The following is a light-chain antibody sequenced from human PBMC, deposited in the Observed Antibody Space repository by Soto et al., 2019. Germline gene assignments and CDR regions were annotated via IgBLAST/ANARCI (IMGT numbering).Light chain of an antibody. J-gene: IGLJ2*01. CDR1: NVGSKN. V-gene: IGLV3-9*01. Sequence: SYELTQPLSVSVALGQTARITCGGSNVGSKNVHWYQQKPGLAPVLVIYRDTNRPSGIPERFSGSNSGNTATLTISRAQVGDEADYYCQVWDSSTVVFGGGTKVTVL. CDR3: QVWDSSTVV. CDR2: RDT.